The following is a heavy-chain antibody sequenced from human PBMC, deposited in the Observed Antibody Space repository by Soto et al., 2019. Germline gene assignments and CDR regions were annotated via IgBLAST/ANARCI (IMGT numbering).Heavy chain of an antibody. J-gene: IGHJ6*02. CDR3: ARVRGTTGYYYYYGMDV. V-gene: IGHV4-34*01. CDR2: INHSGST. Sequence: QVQLQQWGAGLLKPSETLSLTCAVYGGSLSGYYWSWIRQPPGKGLEWIGEINHSGSTNYNPSLKSRVTISVDTSKNQFSLKLSSVTAADTAVYYCARVRGTTGYYYYYGMDVWGQGTTVTVSS. CDR1: GGSLSGYY. D-gene: IGHD4-4*01.